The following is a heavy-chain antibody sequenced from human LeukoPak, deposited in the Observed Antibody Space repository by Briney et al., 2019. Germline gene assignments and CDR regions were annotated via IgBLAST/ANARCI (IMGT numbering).Heavy chain of an antibody. CDR2: ITGSGDTT. CDR3: AKWGDYDILTGYYVSDF. D-gene: IGHD3-9*01. Sequence: PGASLRLSCAASGFIFRNYAMSWVRQAPGKGLEWVSAITGSGDTTYYADCVKGRFTISRDNSKNTLYVEMNTLRAEDTAVYYCAKWGDYDILTGYYVSDFWGQGTLVTVSS. V-gene: IGHV3-23*01. J-gene: IGHJ4*02. CDR1: GFIFRNYA.